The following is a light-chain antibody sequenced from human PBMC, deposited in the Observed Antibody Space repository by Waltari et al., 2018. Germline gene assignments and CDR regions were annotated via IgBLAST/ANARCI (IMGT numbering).Light chain of an antibody. V-gene: IGKV3-15*01. CDR3: QQYNDWPLT. Sequence: EIVMTQSPATLSASPGERVTLPCRASQSVNSRLAWYQQKPGKAPTLLIYGASTRATGIPARFSGSGSATEFTLTISSLQSEDFAVYYCQQYNDWPLTFGQGTKVEIK. CDR2: GAS. J-gene: IGKJ1*01. CDR1: QSVNSR.